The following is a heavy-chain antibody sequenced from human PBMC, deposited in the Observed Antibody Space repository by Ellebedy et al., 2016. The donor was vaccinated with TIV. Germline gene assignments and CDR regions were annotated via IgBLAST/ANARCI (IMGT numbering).Heavy chain of an antibody. D-gene: IGHD3-22*01. J-gene: IGHJ4*02. CDR1: GFSLSTSGVG. CDR3: AHRPDYYDSSGYLGPYYFDY. CDR2: IYWDDDK. V-gene: IGHV2-5*02. Sequence: SGPTLVXPTQTLTLTCTFSGFSLSTSGVGVGWIRQPPGKALEWLALIYWDDDKRYSPSLKSRLTITKDTSKNQVVLTMTNMDPVDTATYYCAHRPDYYDSSGYLGPYYFDYWGQGTLVTVSS.